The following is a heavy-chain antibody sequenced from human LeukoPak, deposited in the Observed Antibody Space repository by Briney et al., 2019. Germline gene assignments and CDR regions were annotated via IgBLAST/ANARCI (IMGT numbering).Heavy chain of an antibody. J-gene: IGHJ4*02. V-gene: IGHV3-23*01. D-gene: IGHD3-3*01. CDR2: ISGNGFTT. CDR3: AKGKPPHYDFWSGYSPAGYYFDY. CDR1: GFTFDDYA. Sequence: GGSLRLSCAASGFTFDDYAMNWVRQAPGKGLEWVSVISGNGFTTYYADSVKGRFTISRDNSKNTLYLQMNSLRAEDTAVYYCAKGKPPHYDFWSGYSPAGYYFDYWGQGTLVTVSS.